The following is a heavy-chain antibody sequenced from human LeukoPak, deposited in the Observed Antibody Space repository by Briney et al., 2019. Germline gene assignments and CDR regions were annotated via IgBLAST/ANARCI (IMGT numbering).Heavy chain of an antibody. CDR2: IYYSGST. CDR1: GGSISSGDYY. V-gene: IGHV4-30-4*01. CDR3: ARGFYKTAARDGYNFLNWGSNYYYGMDV. J-gene: IGHJ6*02. Sequence: SQTLSLTCTVSGGSISSGDYYWSWIRQPPGKGLGWIGYIYYSGSTYYNPSLKSRVTISVDTSKNQFSLKLSSVTAADTAVYYCARGFYKTAARDGYNFLNWGSNYYYGMDVWGQGTTVTVSS. D-gene: IGHD5-24*01.